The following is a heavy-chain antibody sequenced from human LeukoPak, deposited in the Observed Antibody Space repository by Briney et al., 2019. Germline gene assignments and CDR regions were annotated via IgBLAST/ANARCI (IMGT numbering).Heavy chain of an antibody. D-gene: IGHD2-21*01. J-gene: IGHJ4*02. CDR3: ARDLRRDGYFDY. CDR1: GGSISSNHW. V-gene: IGHV4-4*02. Sequence: PSGTLSLTCAVSGGSISSNHWWTWVRQPPGKGLEWIGEIYHSGSTNQNPSLKSRLTISVDKSKNQFSLKLSSVTAADTAVYYCARDLRRDGYFDYWGQGTLVTVSS. CDR2: IYHSGST.